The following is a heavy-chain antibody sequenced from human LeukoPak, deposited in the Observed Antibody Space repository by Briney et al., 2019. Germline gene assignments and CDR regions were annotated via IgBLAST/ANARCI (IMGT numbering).Heavy chain of an antibody. Sequence: GGSLRLSCAASGFTSSSYSMSWVRQAPGKGLEWVANIKQDGSEKYYVDSVKGRFTISRDNAKNSLYLQMNSLRAEDTAVYYCARVGRGYSYGYWGQGTLVTVSS. CDR1: GFTSSSYS. D-gene: IGHD5-18*01. CDR2: IKQDGSEK. V-gene: IGHV3-7*01. J-gene: IGHJ4*02. CDR3: ARVGRGYSYGY.